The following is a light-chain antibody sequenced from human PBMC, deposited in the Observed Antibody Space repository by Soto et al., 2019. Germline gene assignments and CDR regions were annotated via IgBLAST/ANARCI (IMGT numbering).Light chain of an antibody. Sequence: QAVVTQSSSASASLGSSVKLTCTLSSSHSSYIIAWHQQQPGKAPRYLMKLEGSGNYNKGSGVPDRFSGSSSGADRYLTISNLQFEDEADYYCETWDSNTWVFGGGTKLTVL. J-gene: IGLJ3*02. V-gene: IGLV4-60*02. CDR2: LEGSGNY. CDR1: SSHSSYI. CDR3: ETWDSNTWV.